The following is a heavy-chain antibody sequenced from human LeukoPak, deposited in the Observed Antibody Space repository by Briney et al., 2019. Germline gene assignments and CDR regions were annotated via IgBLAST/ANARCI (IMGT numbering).Heavy chain of an antibody. Sequence: GESLKISCKGSGYSFTSYWIGWVRQMPGKGLEWMGVIYPGDSETRYGPTFQGKVTISADKSISTANLQWTSLEASDTAMYYCAAGGGNAFDNWGQGTLVTVSS. CDR3: AAGGGNAFDN. J-gene: IGHJ3*02. V-gene: IGHV5-51*01. D-gene: IGHD3-16*01. CDR1: GYSFTSYW. CDR2: IYPGDSET.